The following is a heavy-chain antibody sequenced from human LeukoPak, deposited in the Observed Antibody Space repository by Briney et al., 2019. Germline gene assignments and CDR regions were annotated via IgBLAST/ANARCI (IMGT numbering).Heavy chain of an antibody. Sequence: PGRCLRLSCAPSGVTFSSDGMHWVRQAPGKGLEWVAVIWYDGSNKYSADSVKSRFTISRDISMNTLYLQINSLRAEDTAVYYCARAWEYCSGGSCYSEYFQHWGQGTLVTVSS. CDR2: IWYDGSNK. V-gene: IGHV3-33*01. CDR1: GVTFSSDG. J-gene: IGHJ1*01. CDR3: ARAWEYCSGGSCYSEYFQH. D-gene: IGHD2-15*01.